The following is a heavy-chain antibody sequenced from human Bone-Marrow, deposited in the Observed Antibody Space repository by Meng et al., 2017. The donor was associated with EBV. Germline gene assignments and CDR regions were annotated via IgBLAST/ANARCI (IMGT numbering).Heavy chain of an antibody. CDR3: ARGAADFDY. J-gene: IGHJ4*02. V-gene: IGHV4-30-4*01. D-gene: IGHD6-13*01. CDR2: IYYSGST. CDR1: GGSISSGGYY. Sequence: QGHRQYPGTGLVNPSQTLSLTGAVSGGSISSGGYYWSWSRQPPGKGLEWIGYIYYSGSTYYNPSLKSRVTISVDTSKNQFSLKLSSVTAADTAVYYCARGAADFDYWGQGTLVTVSS.